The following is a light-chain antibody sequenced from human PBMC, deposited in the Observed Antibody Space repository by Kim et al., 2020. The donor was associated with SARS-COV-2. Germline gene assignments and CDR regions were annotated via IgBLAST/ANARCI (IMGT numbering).Light chain of an antibody. CDR1: QSGSSN. CDR2: GAS. V-gene: IGKV3-15*01. J-gene: IGKJ4*01. Sequence: GSPGERATLSCRASQSGSSNLAWYQQKPGQAPRLLIYGASTRATGIPARFSGSGSGTEFTLTISSLQSEDFAVYYCQQYNNWPYTFGGGTKVDIK. CDR3: QQYNNWPYT.